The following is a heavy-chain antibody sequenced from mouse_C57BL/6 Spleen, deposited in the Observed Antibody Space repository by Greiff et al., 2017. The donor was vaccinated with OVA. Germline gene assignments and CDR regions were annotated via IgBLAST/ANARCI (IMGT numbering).Heavy chain of an antibody. V-gene: IGHV1-55*01. CDR1: GYTFTSYW. CDR2: IYPGSGST. J-gene: IGHJ2*01. D-gene: IGHD2-5*01. CDR3: ARPPYSKISYFDY. Sequence: QVQLQQSGAELVKPGASVKMSCKASGYTFTSYWITWVKQRPGQGLEWIGDIYPGSGSTNYNEKFKSKATLTVDTSSSTAYMQLSSLTSEDSAVYYCARPPYSKISYFDYWGQGTTLTVSS.